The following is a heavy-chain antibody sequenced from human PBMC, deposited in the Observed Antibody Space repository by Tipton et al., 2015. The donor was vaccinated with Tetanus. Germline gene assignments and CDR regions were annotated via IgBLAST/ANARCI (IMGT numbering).Heavy chain of an antibody. CDR1: GFIFSHFP. CDR3: ARDRDGGWSFDY. D-gene: IGHD6-19*01. V-gene: IGHV3-64*01. CDR2: ILDERTT. Sequence: QLVQSGGGLVQPGGSLRLSCAASGFIFSHFPMHWVRQAPGMELEYLSSILDERTTLYANSVKGRFTISRDNSKNTLYLQMDSLRDEDMAVYYCARDRDGGWSFDYWGQGALVTVSS. J-gene: IGHJ4*02.